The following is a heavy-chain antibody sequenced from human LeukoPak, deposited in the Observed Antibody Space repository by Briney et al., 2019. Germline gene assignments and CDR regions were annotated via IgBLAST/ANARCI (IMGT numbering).Heavy chain of an antibody. CDR3: AREPRRAIFGVVNKNWFDP. CDR1: GGSISSSSYY. Sequence: SETLPLACTVSGGSISSSSYYWGWIRQPPGKGLEWIGSIYYSGSTYYNPSLKSRVTISVDTSKNQFSLKLSSVTAADTAVYYCAREPRRAIFGVVNKNWFDPWGQGTLVTVSS. V-gene: IGHV4-39*07. CDR2: IYYSGST. D-gene: IGHD3-3*01. J-gene: IGHJ5*02.